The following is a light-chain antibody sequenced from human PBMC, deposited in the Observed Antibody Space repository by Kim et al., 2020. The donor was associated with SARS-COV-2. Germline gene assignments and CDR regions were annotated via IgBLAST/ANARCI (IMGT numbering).Light chain of an antibody. V-gene: IGLV4-60*03. Sequence: SSVKLTCTLTSGHIGNIIAWHQQQPGKAPRYLMKLEGSGSYNKGSGVPDRFSGSSSGADRYLTISNLQSEDEADYYCETWDSNTRVFGGGTKLTVL. CDR1: SGHIGNI. CDR2: LEGSGSY. CDR3: ETWDSNTRV. J-gene: IGLJ3*02.